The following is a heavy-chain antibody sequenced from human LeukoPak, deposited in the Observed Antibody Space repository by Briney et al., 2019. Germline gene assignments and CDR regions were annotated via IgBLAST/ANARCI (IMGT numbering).Heavy chain of an antibody. CDR3: ARVGSSGWHEDYYFDY. J-gene: IGHJ4*02. CDR1: GYMFTSYA. V-gene: IGHV1-18*01. CDR2: ISAYNGKT. D-gene: IGHD6-19*01. Sequence: ASVKVSCKASGYMFTSYAISWVRQAPGQGLEWMGWISAYNGKTIYAQKFQGRVTMTTDTSTSTAYMELRSLRSDDTAVYYCARVGSSGWHEDYYFDYWGQGTLVTVSS.